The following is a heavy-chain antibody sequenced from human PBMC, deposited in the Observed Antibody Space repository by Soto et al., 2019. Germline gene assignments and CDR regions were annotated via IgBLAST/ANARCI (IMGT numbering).Heavy chain of an antibody. V-gene: IGHV3-30-3*01. J-gene: IGHJ2*01. CDR3: VIGPLWGTAMFRWYLDL. Sequence: QVQLVESGGGVVQPGRSLRLSCAASGFTFSSYAMHWVRQAPGKGLAWVAVISYDGSNKYYADSVKGRFNISVDNSKNTEYRQMSSVRAEDTAVYYCVIGPLWGTAMFRWYLDLWGRGTLVTVSS. CDR2: ISYDGSNK. CDR1: GFTFSSYA. D-gene: IGHD5-18*01.